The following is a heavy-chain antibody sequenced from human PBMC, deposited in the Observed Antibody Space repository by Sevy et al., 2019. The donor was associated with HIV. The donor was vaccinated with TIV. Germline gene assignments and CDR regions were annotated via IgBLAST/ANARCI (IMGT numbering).Heavy chain of an antibody. CDR3: ARDHDFWSGYLADYYYYYGMDV. J-gene: IGHJ6*02. CDR2: ISYDGSNK. D-gene: IGHD3-3*01. V-gene: IGHV3-30-3*01. Sequence: GGSLRLSCAASGFTFSSYAMHWVRQAPGKGLEWVAVISYDGSNKYYEDSVKGRFTISRDNSKNTLYLQMNSLRAEDTAVYYWARDHDFWSGYLADYYYYYGMDVWGQGTTVTVSS. CDR1: GFTFSSYA.